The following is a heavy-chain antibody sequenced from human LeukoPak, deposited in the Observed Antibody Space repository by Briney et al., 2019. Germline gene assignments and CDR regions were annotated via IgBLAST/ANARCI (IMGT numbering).Heavy chain of an antibody. D-gene: IGHD5-24*01. CDR3: ARWLQLFNAFDI. CDR2: ISAYNGNT. J-gene: IGHJ3*02. Sequence: ASVKVSCKASGYTFTSYGISWVRQAPGQGLERMGWISAYNGNTNYAQKLQGRVTMTTDTSTSTAYMELRSLRSDDTAVYYCARWLQLFNAFDIWGQGTMVTVSS. CDR1: GYTFTSYG. V-gene: IGHV1-18*01.